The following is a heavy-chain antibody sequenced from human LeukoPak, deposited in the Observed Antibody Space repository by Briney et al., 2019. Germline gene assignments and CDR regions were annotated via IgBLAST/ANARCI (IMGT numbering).Heavy chain of an antibody. CDR1: GFTFSSYG. J-gene: IGHJ5*02. V-gene: IGHV5-51*01. Sequence: PGGSLRLSCAASGFTFSSYGMHWVRQMPGKGLEWMGIIYPGDSDTRYSPSFQGQVTISADKSISTAYLQWSSLKASDTAMYYCARPEYYDSSGEITWGQGTLVTVSS. CDR3: ARPEYYDSSGEIT. D-gene: IGHD3-22*01. CDR2: IYPGDSDT.